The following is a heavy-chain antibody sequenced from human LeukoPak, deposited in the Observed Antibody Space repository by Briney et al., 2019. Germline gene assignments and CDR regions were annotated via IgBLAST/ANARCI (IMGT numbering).Heavy chain of an antibody. CDR3: AKEIFGSGSYPDY. V-gene: IGHV3-33*06. D-gene: IGHD3-10*01. J-gene: IGHJ4*02. CDR1: GFRFSTYA. CDR2: LWHDVSHT. Sequence: GPSLRLSCAASGFRFSTYAMHWASQAPGKGLGWEALLWHDVSHTFYTDSVNGRFTISRDNSKNTVYLQMNSLGGEDTAVYYCAKEIFGSGSYPDYWGQGTLVTVSS.